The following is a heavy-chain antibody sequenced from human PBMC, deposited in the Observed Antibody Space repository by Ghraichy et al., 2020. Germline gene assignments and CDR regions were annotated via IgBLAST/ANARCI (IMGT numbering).Heavy chain of an antibody. D-gene: IGHD6-13*01. Sequence: ASVKVSCKASGYTFTSYAMNWVRQAPGQGLEWMGWINTNTGNPTYAQGFTGRFVFSLDTSVSTAYLQISSLKAEDTAVYYCARAHRHPGIAAAGTRRWYYGMDVWGQGTTVTVSS. CDR3: ARAHRHPGIAAAGTRRWYYGMDV. CDR2: INTNTGNP. J-gene: IGHJ6*02. V-gene: IGHV7-4-1*02. CDR1: GYTFTSYA.